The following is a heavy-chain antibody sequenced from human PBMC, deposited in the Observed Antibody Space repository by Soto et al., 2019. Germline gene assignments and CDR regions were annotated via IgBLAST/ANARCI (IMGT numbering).Heavy chain of an antibody. Sequence: PSETLSLTCTVSGGSISSYYWSWSRQPPGKGLGWSGYIYYSGSTNYNPSLKSRVTISVDTSKNQFSLKLSSVTAADTAVYYCARLIITGTPPPPFDYWGQGTPVTVPS. J-gene: IGHJ4*02. CDR1: GGSISSYY. CDR3: ARLIITGTPPPPFDY. D-gene: IGHD1-20*01. V-gene: IGHV4-59*01. CDR2: IYYSGST.